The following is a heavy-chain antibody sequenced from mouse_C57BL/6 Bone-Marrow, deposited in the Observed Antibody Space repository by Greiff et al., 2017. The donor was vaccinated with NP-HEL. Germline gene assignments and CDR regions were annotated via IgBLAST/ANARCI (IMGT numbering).Heavy chain of an antibody. CDR3: ARSGYYGAFAY. CDR1: GYTFTNYW. J-gene: IGHJ3*01. Sequence: VQLQQSGAELVRPGTSVKMSCKASGYTFTNYWIGWVKQRPGQGLEWIGDIYPGGGYTNYNEKFKGKATLTADKSSSTAYMQCSSRTYEDSAIYYCARSGYYGAFAYWGQGTLVTVSA. D-gene: IGHD1-1*02. CDR2: IYPGGGYT. V-gene: IGHV1-63*01.